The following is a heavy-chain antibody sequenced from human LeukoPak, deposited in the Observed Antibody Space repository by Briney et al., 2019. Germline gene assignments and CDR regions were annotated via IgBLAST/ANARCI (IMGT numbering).Heavy chain of an antibody. CDR2: ISSSSSYT. V-gene: IGHV3-11*03. J-gene: IGHJ6*02. Sequence: GGSLTLSRPASGFTFSDYYMSWIRQAPGKRLEWVSYISSSSSYTNYADSVKGRFTISRDNAKNSLYLQMNSLRAEDTAVYYCARWNYYDILTGYYYGMDVWGQGTTVTVSS. CDR3: ARWNYYDILTGYYYGMDV. D-gene: IGHD3-9*01. CDR1: GFTFSDYY.